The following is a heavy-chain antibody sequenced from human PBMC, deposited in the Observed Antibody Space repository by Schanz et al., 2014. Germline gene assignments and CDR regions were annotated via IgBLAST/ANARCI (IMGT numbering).Heavy chain of an antibody. D-gene: IGHD3-10*02. CDR3: ARDKVTTLGYYGMDV. CDR1: GGSISSYY. CDR2: VYYTGST. Sequence: QVQLQESGPRLVKPSETLSLTCTVSGGSISSYYWNWIRQPPGKGLEWIGYVYYTGSTTYNPSLKSRVTISVVPSKRPFSLNLSSVTAADTAVYYCARDKVTTLGYYGMDVWGQGTTVTVSS. J-gene: IGHJ6*02. V-gene: IGHV4-59*01.